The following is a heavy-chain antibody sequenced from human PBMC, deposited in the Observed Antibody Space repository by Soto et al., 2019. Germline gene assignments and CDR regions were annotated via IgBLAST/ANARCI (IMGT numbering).Heavy chain of an antibody. J-gene: IGHJ6*02. CDR3: ARDSYYDSSGPPGDYYYYGMDV. Sequence: SQALSLTCAISGDGVSSNSAAWNWIRQSPSRGLEWLGRTYYRSKWYNDYAVSVKSRITINPDTSKNQFSLQLNSVTPEDTAVYYCARDSYYDSSGPPGDYYYYGMDVWGQGTTVTVSS. D-gene: IGHD3-22*01. V-gene: IGHV6-1*01. CDR1: GDGVSSNSAA. CDR2: TYYRSKWYN.